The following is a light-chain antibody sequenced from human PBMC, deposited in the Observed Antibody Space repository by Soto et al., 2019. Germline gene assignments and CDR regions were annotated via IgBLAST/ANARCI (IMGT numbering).Light chain of an antibody. Sequence: EIVLTQSPGTLSLSPGEGATLSCRVSQSVSSNYLAWYHHKPGQAPRLLIYGASNRATGVPDRFSGSGSGTDFTLTISRLEAEDFAIYYRQQYGGSPVTFGGGTKVEIK. CDR3: QQYGGSPVT. CDR1: QSVSSNY. V-gene: IGKV3-20*01. J-gene: IGKJ4*01. CDR2: GAS.